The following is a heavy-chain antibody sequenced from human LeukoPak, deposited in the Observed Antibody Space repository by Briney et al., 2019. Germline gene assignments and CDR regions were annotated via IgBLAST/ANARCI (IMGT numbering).Heavy chain of an antibody. Sequence: SETLSLTCAVYGGSFSGYYWSWIRQPPGKGLEWIGEIYHSGSTDYNPSLKSRVTISVDTSKNQFSLKLSSVTAADTAVYYCARGFSRWYKLPFDYWGQGTLVTVSS. CDR1: GGSFSGYY. V-gene: IGHV4-34*01. CDR3: ARGFSRWYKLPFDY. D-gene: IGHD6-13*01. J-gene: IGHJ4*02. CDR2: IYHSGST.